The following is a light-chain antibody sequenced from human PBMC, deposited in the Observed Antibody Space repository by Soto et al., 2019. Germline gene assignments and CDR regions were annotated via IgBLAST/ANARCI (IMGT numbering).Light chain of an antibody. V-gene: IGKV3-15*01. Sequence: EIVMTQSPATLSVSPGERATLSCRASQSVSNKLAWYQQKPGQGPRRLIYGASTRASGIPARFSGSGSGTEFNLTISSLQSEDLAIYYCQQYNDWPPITFGQGTKVEI. CDR1: QSVSNK. J-gene: IGKJ1*01. CDR3: QQYNDWPPIT. CDR2: GAS.